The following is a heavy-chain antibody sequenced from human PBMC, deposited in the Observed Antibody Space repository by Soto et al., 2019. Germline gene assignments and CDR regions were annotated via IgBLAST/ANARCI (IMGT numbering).Heavy chain of an antibody. D-gene: IGHD3-3*01. V-gene: IGHV4-39*01. CDR3: ASSQNIQEWIVYWYFVL. Sequence: QLQLQESGPGLVKPSETLSLTCTVSGGSISSSSYYWGWIRQPPGKGLEWIGSTYYSGSTYYNPSLKSRVTRSEDTSMHHFPLKLSSVTAADKAVYYCASSQNIQEWIVYWYFVLWGRGTLVTVS. CDR1: GGSISSSSYY. CDR2: TYYSGST. J-gene: IGHJ2*01.